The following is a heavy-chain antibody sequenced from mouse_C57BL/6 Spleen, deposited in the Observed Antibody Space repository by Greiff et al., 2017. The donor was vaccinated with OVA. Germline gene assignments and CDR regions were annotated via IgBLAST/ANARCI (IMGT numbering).Heavy chain of an antibody. V-gene: IGHV1-42*01. Sequence: VQLQQSGPELVKPGASVKISCKASGYSFTGYYMNWVKQSPEKSLEWIGEINPSTGGTTYNQKFKAKATLTVDKSSSTAYMQLKSLTSEDSAVYYCARTDCSSYFDYWGQGTTLTVSS. J-gene: IGHJ2*01. CDR1: GYSFTGYY. D-gene: IGHD1-1*01. CDR2: INPSTGGT. CDR3: ARTDCSSYFDY.